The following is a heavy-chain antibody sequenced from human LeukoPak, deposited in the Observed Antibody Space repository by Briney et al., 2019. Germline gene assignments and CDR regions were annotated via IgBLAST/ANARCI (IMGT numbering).Heavy chain of an antibody. J-gene: IGHJ6*02. CDR3: ARGPYSSSWRYYYYGMDV. D-gene: IGHD6-13*01. CDR2: INYSGST. V-gene: IGHV4-34*01. Sequence: SETLSLTCGVYGGSFSGYYWSWIRQPPGKGLEWIGEINYSGSTDYNPSLKSRVTISVDTSKNQFSLKLSSVTAADTAVYYCARGPYSSSWRYYYYGMDVWGQGTTVTVSS. CDR1: GGSFSGYY.